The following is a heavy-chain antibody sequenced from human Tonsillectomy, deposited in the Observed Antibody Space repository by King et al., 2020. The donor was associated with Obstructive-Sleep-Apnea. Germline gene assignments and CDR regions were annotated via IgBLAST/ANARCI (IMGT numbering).Heavy chain of an antibody. D-gene: IGHD6-13*01. CDR3: VRDVGSRWFNAFDI. CDR1: GFTFISYS. J-gene: IGHJ3*02. CDR2: ISSSSSDI. V-gene: IGHV3-21*01. Sequence: VQLVESGGGLVKPGGSLRLSCAASGFTFISYSMKWVRRAPGKGLEWVSSISSSSSDIYYADSVKGRFTISRDNAKNSLYLQMNSLRAEDTAVYYCVRDVGSRWFNAFDIWGQGTMVTVSS.